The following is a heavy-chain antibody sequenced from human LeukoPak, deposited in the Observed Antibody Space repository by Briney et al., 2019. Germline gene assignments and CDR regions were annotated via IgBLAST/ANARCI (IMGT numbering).Heavy chain of an antibody. CDR1: GGSISSGSYY. J-gene: IGHJ4*02. D-gene: IGHD4-17*01. Sequence: SQTLSLTCTVSGGSISSGSYYWSWIRQPAGKGLEWIGRIYTSGSTNYNPSLESRVTISVDTSKNQFSLKLSSVTAADTAVYYCARDYNSADYAKPDYWGQGTLDTVSS. CDR3: ARDYNSADYAKPDY. V-gene: IGHV4-61*02. CDR2: IYTSGST.